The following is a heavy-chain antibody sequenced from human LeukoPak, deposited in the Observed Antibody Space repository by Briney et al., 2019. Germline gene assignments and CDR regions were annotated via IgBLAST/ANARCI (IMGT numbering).Heavy chain of an antibody. CDR2: ISGSGGST. V-gene: IGHV3-23*01. CDR1: GFTFSSYA. CDR3: AKDLMERDLFALDY. D-gene: IGHD1-1*01. Sequence: GGSLRLSCAASGFTFSSYAMSGVRQAPGKGLEWVSAISGSGGSTYYADSVKGRFTISRDNSKNTLYLQMNSLRAEDTAVYYCAKDLMERDLFALDYWGQGTLVTVSS. J-gene: IGHJ4*02.